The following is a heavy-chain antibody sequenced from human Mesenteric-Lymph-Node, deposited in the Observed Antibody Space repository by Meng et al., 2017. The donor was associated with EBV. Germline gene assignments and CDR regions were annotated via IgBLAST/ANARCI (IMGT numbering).Heavy chain of an antibody. J-gene: IGHJ4*02. Sequence: VQVVKAGGGVVQPGRSLRLSCAASGFTFSSYGMHWVRQAPGKGLEWVAVISYDGSNKYYADSVKGRFTISRDNSKNTLYLQMNSLRAEDTAVYYCAKDYYRFDYWSQGTLVTVSS. V-gene: IGHV3-30*18. D-gene: IGHD3-10*01. CDR2: ISYDGSNK. CDR1: GFTFSSYG. CDR3: AKDYYRFDY.